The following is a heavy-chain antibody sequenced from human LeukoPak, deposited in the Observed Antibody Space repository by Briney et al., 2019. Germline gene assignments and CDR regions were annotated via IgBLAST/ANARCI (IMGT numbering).Heavy chain of an antibody. D-gene: IGHD3-3*01. V-gene: IGHV3-7*01. J-gene: IGHJ3*02. CDR2: IKQDGSEK. CDR1: GFTFSSYW. CDR3: ARDQSYCDFWSGYYWGAFDI. Sequence: GGSLSLSCAASGFTFSSYWMSWVRQAPGKGLEWVANIKQDGSEKYYVDSVKGRFTISRDNAKNSLYLQMNSLRAEDTAVYYCARDQSYCDFWSGYYWGAFDIWGQGTMVTVSS.